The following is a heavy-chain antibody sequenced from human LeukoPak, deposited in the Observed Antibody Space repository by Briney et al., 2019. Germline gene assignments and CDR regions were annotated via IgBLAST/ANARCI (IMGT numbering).Heavy chain of an antibody. D-gene: IGHD3-22*01. CDR1: GYTFTGYY. J-gene: IGHJ4*02. CDR2: INPKSGST. V-gene: IGHV1-2*02. CDR3: ARVQTSYDSSGYYRDFDY. Sequence: ASVKVSCKASGYTFTGYYMHWVRQAPGQGLEWMGWINPKSGSTNYAQKFQGRVTMTSDTSISTAYMELSRLRSDDTAVYYCARVQTSYDSSGYYRDFDYWGQGTLVTVSS.